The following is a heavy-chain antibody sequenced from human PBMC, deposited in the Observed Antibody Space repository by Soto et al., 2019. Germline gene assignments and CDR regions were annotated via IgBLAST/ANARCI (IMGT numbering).Heavy chain of an antibody. CDR1: GYTFTSYA. V-gene: IGHV1-3*01. J-gene: IGHJ6*02. CDR3: ARGYGMDV. CDR2: ISAGKEKT. Sequence: GASVKVSCKASGYTFTSYAMHWVRQAPGQRLEWMGWISAGKEKTQYAQKFQGRVTFTRDTSARTAYMELTSLTSEDTAVYYCARGYGMDVWGQGTTVTVSS.